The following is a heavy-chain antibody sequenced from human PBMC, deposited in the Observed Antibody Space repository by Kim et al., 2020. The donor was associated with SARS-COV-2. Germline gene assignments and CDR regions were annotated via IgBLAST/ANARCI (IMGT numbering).Heavy chain of an antibody. CDR2: INHSGST. Sequence: SETLSLTCAVYGGSFSGYYWSWIRQPPGKGLEWIGEINHSGSTNYNPSLKSRVTISVDTSKNQFSLKLSSVTAADTAVYYCARGLWGVLQPKTYYFDYWGQGTLVTVSS. CDR3: ARGLWGVLQPKTYYFDY. D-gene: IGHD2-21*01. J-gene: IGHJ4*02. V-gene: IGHV4-34*01. CDR1: GGSFSGYY.